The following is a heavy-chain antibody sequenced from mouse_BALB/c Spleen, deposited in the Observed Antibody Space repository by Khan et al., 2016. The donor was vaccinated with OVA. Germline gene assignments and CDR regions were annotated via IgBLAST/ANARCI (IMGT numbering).Heavy chain of an antibody. J-gene: IGHJ3*01. CDR3: ARRNYFGSTLAY. D-gene: IGHD1-2*01. Sequence: QVQLKQSGAELVRPGASVKLSCKASGYTFTDYYINWVKQRTGQGLEWIGEISPGSGDTYYNERFKGKATLTADKSSSTAYMQLSSLTSEASAVXFCARRNYFGSTLAYWGQGTLVTVSA. CDR2: ISPGSGDT. CDR1: GYTFTDYY. V-gene: IGHV1-77*01.